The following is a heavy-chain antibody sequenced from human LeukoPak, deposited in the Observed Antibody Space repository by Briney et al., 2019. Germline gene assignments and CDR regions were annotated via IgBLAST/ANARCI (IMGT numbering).Heavy chain of an antibody. J-gene: IGHJ6*02. CDR2: IYYSGST. CDR3: AREVATGRGRNGMDV. D-gene: IGHD1-1*01. CDR1: GGSISSGGYY. V-gene: IGHV4-31*03. Sequence: PSETLSLTCTVSGGSISSGGYYWSWIRQHPGKGLEWIGYIYYSGSTYYNPSLKSRVTISVDTSKNQFSLKLSSVTAADTAVYYCAREVATGRGRNGMDVWGQGTTVTVSS.